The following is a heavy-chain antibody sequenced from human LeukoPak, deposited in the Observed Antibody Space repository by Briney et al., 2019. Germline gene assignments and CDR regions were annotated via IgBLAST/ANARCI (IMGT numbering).Heavy chain of an antibody. CDR2: INHSGST. V-gene: IGHV4-34*01. CDR1: GGSFSGYY. J-gene: IGHJ4*02. Sequence: SETLSLTCAVYGGSFSGYYWSWIRQPPGKGLEWIGEINHSGSTNYNPSLKSRVTISVDTSKNQFSLKLSSVTAADTAVYYCARGQTSVVSAIPYYFDYWGRGTLVTVSS. D-gene: IGHD2-21*01. CDR3: ARGQTSVVSAIPYYFDY.